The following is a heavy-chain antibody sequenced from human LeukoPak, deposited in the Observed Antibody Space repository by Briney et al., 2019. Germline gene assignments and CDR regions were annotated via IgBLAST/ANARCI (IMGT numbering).Heavy chain of an antibody. CDR2: IKQDGSEK. CDR1: GFTFSSYW. Sequence: GGSLRLSCAASGFTFSSYWMSWVRQAPGKGLEWVANIKQDGSEKYYVDSVKGRFTISRDNAKNTLYLQMNSLRAEDTAVYYCAKLKRNSASSGWYEDYWGQGTLVTVSS. D-gene: IGHD6-19*01. V-gene: IGHV3-7*03. CDR3: AKLKRNSASSGWYEDY. J-gene: IGHJ4*02.